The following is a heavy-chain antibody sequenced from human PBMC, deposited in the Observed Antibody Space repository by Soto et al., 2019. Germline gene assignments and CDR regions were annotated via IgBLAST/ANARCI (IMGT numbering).Heavy chain of an antibody. CDR3: AKDRRGPDAGTWYFDL. D-gene: IGHD2-2*01. V-gene: IGHV3-23*01. J-gene: IGHJ2*01. CDR2: IVARGDAT. CDR1: GLTFNRYT. Sequence: EVQLLESGGALVQPGGSLRLACAASGLTFNRYTMGWGRQAPGKGLEWVSAIVARGDATYYADSVKGRFTISRDNSKDTLYLQMNSLRGDDTAVYYCAKDRRGPDAGTWYFDLWGRGTLVTVSS.